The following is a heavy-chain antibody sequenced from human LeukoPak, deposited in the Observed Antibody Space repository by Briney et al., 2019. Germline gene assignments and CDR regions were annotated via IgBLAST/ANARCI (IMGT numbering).Heavy chain of an antibody. CDR1: GGSISSGGYY. CDR2: IYHSGIT. J-gene: IGHJ5*02. D-gene: IGHD3-10*01. CDR3: ARTGYYGSGRFTFDP. Sequence: PSQTLSLTCTVSGGSISSGGYYWSWIRQPPGKGLEWIGYIYHSGITYYSPSLKSRVTVSVDRSKTQFSLKLSSVTAADTAVYYCARTGYYGSGRFTFDPWGQGTLVTVSS. V-gene: IGHV4-30-2*01.